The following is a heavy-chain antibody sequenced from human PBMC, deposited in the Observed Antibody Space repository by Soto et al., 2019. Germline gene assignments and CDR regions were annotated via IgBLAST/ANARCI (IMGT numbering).Heavy chain of an antibody. CDR3: ERYRREAVAGSPLDN. J-gene: IGHJ4*02. CDR2: VYNSGST. V-gene: IGHV4-59*01. D-gene: IGHD6-13*01. Sequence: SETLSLTCTVSGGSISSNYWTWIRQPPGKGLEWIGYVYNSGSTNYNPSLKSRVTISEDTSNSQFSLKVNSMTAADTAVYYCERYRREAVAGSPLDNWGQGILLTVSS. CDR1: GGSISSNY.